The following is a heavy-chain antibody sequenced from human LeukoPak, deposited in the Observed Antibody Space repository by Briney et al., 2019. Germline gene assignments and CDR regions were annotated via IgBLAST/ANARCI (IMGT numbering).Heavy chain of an antibody. Sequence: GGSLRPSCAASGFTFSSYWMSWVRQAPGKGLEWVANIKQDGSEKYYVGSVKGRFTISKDDSKNTLYLQMNSLRSDDTAVYYCARDGGRWQPGVYWGQGTPVTVSS. J-gene: IGHJ4*02. V-gene: IGHV3-7*01. CDR1: GFTFSSYW. CDR2: IKQDGSEK. CDR3: ARDGGRWQPGVY. D-gene: IGHD5-24*01.